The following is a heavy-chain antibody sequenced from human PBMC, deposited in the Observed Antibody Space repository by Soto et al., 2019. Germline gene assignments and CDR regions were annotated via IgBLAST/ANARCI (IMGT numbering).Heavy chain of an antibody. CDR1: GFTFSSYA. D-gene: IGHD2-21*02. CDR2: ISGSGGST. J-gene: IGHJ4*02. Sequence: HPGGSLRLSCAASGFTFSSYAMSWVRQAPGKGLEWVSAISGSGGSTYYADSVKGRFTISRDNSKNTLYLQMNSLRAEDTAVYYCAKDSTRGVTSTFDYWGQGTLVTVSS. V-gene: IGHV3-23*01. CDR3: AKDSTRGVTSTFDY.